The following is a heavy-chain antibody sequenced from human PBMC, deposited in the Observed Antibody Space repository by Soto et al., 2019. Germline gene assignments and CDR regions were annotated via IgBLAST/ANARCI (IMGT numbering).Heavy chain of an antibody. CDR1: GDSVSSNSAA. J-gene: IGHJ6*02. Sequence: SQTLSLTCAISGDSVSSNSAAWNWIRQSPSRGLEWLGRTYYRSKWYNDYAVSVKSRITINPDTSKNQFSLQLNSVTPEDTAVYYCARGSDFWSGSNFYYYYGMDVWGQGTTVTV. D-gene: IGHD3-3*01. CDR3: ARGSDFWSGSNFYYYYGMDV. CDR2: TYYRSKWYN. V-gene: IGHV6-1*01.